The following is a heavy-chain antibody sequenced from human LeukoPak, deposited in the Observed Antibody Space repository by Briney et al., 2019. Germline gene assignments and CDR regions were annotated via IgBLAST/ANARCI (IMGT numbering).Heavy chain of an antibody. CDR3: ARHVVVVPAAMSP. CDR1: GFTFSDYY. J-gene: IGHJ5*02. Sequence: PGGSLRLSCAASGFTFSDYYMSWIRQAPGKGLEWVSYISSSGSTIYYADSVEGRFTISRDNAKNSLYLQINSLRAEDTAVYYCARHVVVVPAAMSPWGQGTLVTVSS. V-gene: IGHV3-11*04. CDR2: ISSSGSTI. D-gene: IGHD2-2*01.